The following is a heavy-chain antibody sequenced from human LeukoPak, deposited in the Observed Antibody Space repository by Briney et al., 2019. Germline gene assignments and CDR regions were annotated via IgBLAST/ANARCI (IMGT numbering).Heavy chain of an antibody. CDR2: IYYSGST. V-gene: IGHV4-30-4*08. CDR1: GGSISSGDYY. Sequence: SQTLSLTCTVSGGSISSGDYYWSWIRQPPGKGLEWIGYIYYSGSTYYNPSLKSRVTISVDTSKNQFSLKLSSVTAADTAVYYCARGVGATSYFDYWGQGTLVTVSS. J-gene: IGHJ4*02. D-gene: IGHD1-26*01. CDR3: ARGVGATSYFDY.